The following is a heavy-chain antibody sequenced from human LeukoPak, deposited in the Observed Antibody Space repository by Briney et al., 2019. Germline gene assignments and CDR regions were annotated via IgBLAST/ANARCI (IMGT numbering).Heavy chain of an antibody. Sequence: PSETLSLTCAAYGGSFSGYYWSWIRQPPGKGLEWIGEINHSGSTNYNPSLKSRVTISVDTSKNQFSLKLSSVTAADTAVYYCARRVPGYSSGWYPRSAFDIWGQGTMVTVSS. V-gene: IGHV4-34*01. CDR1: GGSFSGYY. D-gene: IGHD6-19*01. J-gene: IGHJ3*02. CDR3: ARRVPGYSSGWYPRSAFDI. CDR2: INHSGST.